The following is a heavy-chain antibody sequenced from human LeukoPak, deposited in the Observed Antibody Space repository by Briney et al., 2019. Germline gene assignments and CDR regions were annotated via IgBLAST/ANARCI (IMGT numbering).Heavy chain of an antibody. CDR3: ARVTTGGYYNC. J-gene: IGHJ4*02. V-gene: IGHV4-31*03. D-gene: IGHD3-22*01. CDR2: IYYSGST. CDR1: GGSISSGGYY. Sequence: PSETLSLTCTVSGGSISSGGYYWSWIRQHPGKGLEWIGYIYYSGSTYYNPSLKSRVTISVDTSKNQFSLKLSSVTAADTAVYYCARVTTGGYYNCWGQGTLVTVSS.